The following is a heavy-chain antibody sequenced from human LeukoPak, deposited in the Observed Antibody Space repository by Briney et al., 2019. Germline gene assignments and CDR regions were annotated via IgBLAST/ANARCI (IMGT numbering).Heavy chain of an antibody. CDR3: VRLVAVPDAYFVY. D-gene: IGHD2-2*01. CDR2: INSDGYSA. V-gene: IGHV3-74*01. CDR1: GFTFSGYW. Sequence: GVSLRLSCALSGFTFSGYWMHCVHHAPGEGVVWVSRINSDGYSATYADSVKGRFTISRDNAKNTLYLQMNSLRAEDTGVYYCVRLVAVPDAYFVYWGQGTLVTVSS. J-gene: IGHJ4*02.